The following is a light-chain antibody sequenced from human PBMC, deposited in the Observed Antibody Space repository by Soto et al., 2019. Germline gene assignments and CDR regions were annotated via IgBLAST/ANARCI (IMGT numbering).Light chain of an antibody. CDR3: SSYTSSSTLYV. CDR2: EVS. V-gene: IGLV2-14*01. CDR1: RSDVGGYNY. J-gene: IGLJ1*01. Sequence: QSVLTQPASVSGSPGQSITISCTGTRSDVGGYNYVSWYQQYPGKAPKLMIYEVSNRPSGVSIRFSGSKTGNTASLAISGLQAEDEADYYCSSYTSSSTLYVFGTGTKVTVL.